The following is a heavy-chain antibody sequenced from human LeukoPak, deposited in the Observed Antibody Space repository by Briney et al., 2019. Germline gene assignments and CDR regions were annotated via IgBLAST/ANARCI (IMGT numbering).Heavy chain of an antibody. D-gene: IGHD4-23*01. CDR2: INHSGST. Sequence: SETLSLTCAVYGGSFSGYYWSWIRQPPGKGLEWIGEINHSGSTNYNPSLKSRVTISVDTSKNQFSLKLSSVTAADTAVYYCASQATVVTRPTYYYHYYMDIWGKGTTVTVSS. V-gene: IGHV4-34*01. CDR3: ASQATVVTRPTYYYHYYMDI. J-gene: IGHJ6*03. CDR1: GGSFSGYY.